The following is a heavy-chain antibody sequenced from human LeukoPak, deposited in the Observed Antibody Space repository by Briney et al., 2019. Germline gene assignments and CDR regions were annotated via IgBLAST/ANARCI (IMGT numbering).Heavy chain of an antibody. CDR2: ISSSGSTI. CDR1: GFTFSGYI. Sequence: GGSLRLSCAASGFTFSGYIMNWVRQAPGKGLEWVSYISSSGSTIYYADSVKGRFTISRDNAKKSLYLQMNSLRAEDTAVYYCVSAYGGLLDHWGQGTLVTVSS. J-gene: IGHJ4*02. D-gene: IGHD3-16*01. V-gene: IGHV3-48*04. CDR3: VSAYGGLLDH.